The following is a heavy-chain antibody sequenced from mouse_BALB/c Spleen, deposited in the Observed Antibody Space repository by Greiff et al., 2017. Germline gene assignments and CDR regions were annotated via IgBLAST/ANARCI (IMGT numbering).Heavy chain of an antibody. J-gene: IGHJ3*01. V-gene: IGHV1S137*01. CDR2: ISTYYGDA. CDR3: ARSYNGGTSWFAY. Sequence: VQLQQSGAELVRPGVSVKISCKGSGYTFTDYAMHWVKQSHAKSLEWIGVISTYYGDASYNQKFKGKATMTVDKSSSTAYMELARLTAEDSAIYYCARSYNGGTSWFAYWGQGTLVTVSA. D-gene: IGHD1-1*01. CDR1: GYTFTDYA.